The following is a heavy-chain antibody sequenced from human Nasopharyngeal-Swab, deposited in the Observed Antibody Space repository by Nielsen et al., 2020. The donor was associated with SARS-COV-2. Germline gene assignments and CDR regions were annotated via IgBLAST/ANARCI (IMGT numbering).Heavy chain of an antibody. J-gene: IGHJ6*02. V-gene: IGHV3-21*01. CDR1: GLRFSSCP. Sequence: GESLKISCAASGLRFSSCPMNWVRQAPGKGLEYVSSITSSGDYSYYANSVRDRFTIYRDNGKNLLYLQMDSLRADDAAVYYCATEITFHMDFWGQGTTVTVPS. CDR2: ITSSGDYS. CDR3: ATEITFHMDF. D-gene: IGHD1-14*01.